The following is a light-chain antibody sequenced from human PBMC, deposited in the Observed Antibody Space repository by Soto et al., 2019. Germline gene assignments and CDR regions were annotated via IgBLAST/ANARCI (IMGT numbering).Light chain of an antibody. CDR1: SSNIGNNY. CDR2: DNN. V-gene: IGLV1-51*01. Sequence: QSVLTQPPSVSAAPGQKVTISCSGSSSNIGNNYVSWHQQLPGTAPKLLIYDNNKRPSGIPDRFSGSKSGTSGTLDITGLQTGDEADYYCATWDYSLTGEVFGGGTQLTVL. J-gene: IGLJ2*01. CDR3: ATWDYSLTGEV.